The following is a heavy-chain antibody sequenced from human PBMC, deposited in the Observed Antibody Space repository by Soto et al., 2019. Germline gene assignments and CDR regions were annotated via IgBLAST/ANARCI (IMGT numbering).Heavy chain of an antibody. CDR3: AAEGAAAWDYYYYGMDV. CDR1: GFTFTSSA. J-gene: IGHJ6*02. Sequence: QMQLVQSGPEVKKPGTSVKVSCKASGFTFTSSAVQWVRQARGQRLEWIGWIVVGSGNTNYAQKFQERVTITRDMSTSTAYMELSSLRSEDTAVYYCAAEGAAAWDYYYYGMDVWGQGTTVTVSS. CDR2: IVVGSGNT. D-gene: IGHD6-13*01. V-gene: IGHV1-58*01.